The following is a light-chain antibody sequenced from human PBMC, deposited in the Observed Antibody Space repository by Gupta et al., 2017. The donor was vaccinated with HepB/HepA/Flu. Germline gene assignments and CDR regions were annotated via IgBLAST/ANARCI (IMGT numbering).Light chain of an antibody. CDR2: SNN. V-gene: IGLV3-21*01. CDR3: QVWDSYDEFRV. CDR1: NIGKKH. J-gene: IGLJ3*02. Sequence: YEVSQPPSVSVAPGQTARITCGGNNIGKKHGQWYQKGQARAPVLGIQSNNHRPSGITERLSASNAGKADTLTISRVEAGDEAEYDCQVWDSYDEFRVFGGGTTVTVL.